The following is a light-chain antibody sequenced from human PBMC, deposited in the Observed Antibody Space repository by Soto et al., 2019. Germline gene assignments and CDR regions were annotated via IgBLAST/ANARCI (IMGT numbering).Light chain of an antibody. CDR3: HQYADWPPRGT. V-gene: IGKV3-15*01. CDR1: QSVGSD. Sequence: VMTQSPPTLSVSPGGRVTLSCRASQSVGSDLAWYQKKPGQAPRLLIYGATTRATGIPARFSGSGSGTEFTLTISSLQSEDFAVYYCHQYADWPPRGTFGQGTKVEIK. J-gene: IGKJ1*01. CDR2: GAT.